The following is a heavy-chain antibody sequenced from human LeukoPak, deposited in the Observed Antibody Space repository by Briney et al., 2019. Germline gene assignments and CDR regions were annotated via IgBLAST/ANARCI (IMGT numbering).Heavy chain of an antibody. V-gene: IGHV1-18*01. Sequence: GASVNVSCKATGYTFTSYGISWVRQAPGQGLEWVGWISSNSDNTNYAQKFQGRVTMTRDTSISTAYMELSRLRSDDTAVYYCAREDYGDGTPWGQGTLVTVSS. J-gene: IGHJ5*02. D-gene: IGHD4-17*01. CDR3: AREDYGDGTP. CDR2: ISSNSDNT. CDR1: GYTFTSYG.